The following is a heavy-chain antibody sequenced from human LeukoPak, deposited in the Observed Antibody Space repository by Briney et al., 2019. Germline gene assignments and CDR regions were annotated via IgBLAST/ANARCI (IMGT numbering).Heavy chain of an antibody. D-gene: IGHD2-2*01. J-gene: IGHJ4*02. CDR3: ARSDGAYQPPDR. Sequence: SETLSLTCNVSGDSISSYYWTWIRQPPGRRLECIGYIYYSGTTNYNPSLKSRVTISVDTSKNQFSLTLSSVTAADTAVYYCARSDGAYQPPDRWGQGTLVTVSS. CDR2: IYYSGTT. V-gene: IGHV4-59*01. CDR1: GDSISSYY.